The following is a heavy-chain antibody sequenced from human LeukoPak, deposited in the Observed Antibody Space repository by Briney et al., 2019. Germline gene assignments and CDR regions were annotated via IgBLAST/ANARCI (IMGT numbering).Heavy chain of an antibody. CDR3: ATRLRYSYGYYFDY. Sequence: PGGSLRLSCAASGFTFSSYAMSWVRQAPGKGLEWVSAISGSGGSTYYADSVKGRFTIPRDNSKNTLYLQMNSLRAEDTAVYYCATRLRYSYGYYFDYWGQGTLVTVSS. CDR1: GFTFSSYA. J-gene: IGHJ4*02. D-gene: IGHD5-18*01. CDR2: ISGSGGST. V-gene: IGHV3-23*01.